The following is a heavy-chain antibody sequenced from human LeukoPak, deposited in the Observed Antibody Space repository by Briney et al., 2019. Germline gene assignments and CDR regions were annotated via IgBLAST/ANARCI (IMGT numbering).Heavy chain of an antibody. CDR1: GFTFSSYA. V-gene: IGHV3-23*01. Sequence: GGSLRLSCAASGFTFSSYAMSWVRQAPGKGLEWVSAISGSGGSTYYADSVKGRFTISRDNSKNTLYLQMNSLRAEDTAVYYCAKERPYYYDSSGYRYFDYWGQGTLVTVSS. CDR2: ISGSGGST. D-gene: IGHD3-22*01. J-gene: IGHJ4*02. CDR3: AKERPYYYDSSGYRYFDY.